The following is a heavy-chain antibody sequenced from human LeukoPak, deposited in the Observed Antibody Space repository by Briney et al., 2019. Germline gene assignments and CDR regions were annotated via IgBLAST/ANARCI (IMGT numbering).Heavy chain of an antibody. Sequence: GGSLRLSCAASGFTLSNYAMTWVRQAPGEGVEGVSSISSSGGGTYYADSVNGRFSISRDNPQSTLRLQMNGLRAEDTAIYYCATTHSFWERSTWYFPWLDPWGQGTLVTVSS. V-gene: IGHV3-23*01. CDR3: ATTHSFWERSTWYFPWLDP. CDR1: GFTLSNYA. CDR2: ISSSGGGT. D-gene: IGHD6-13*01. J-gene: IGHJ5*02.